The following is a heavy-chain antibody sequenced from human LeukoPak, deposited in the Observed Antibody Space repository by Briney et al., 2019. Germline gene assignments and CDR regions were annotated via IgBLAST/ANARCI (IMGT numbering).Heavy chain of an antibody. D-gene: IGHD3-10*01. Sequence: SQTLSLTCTVSGGSISSGDYYWSWIRQPPGKGLEWFGYIYYSGSTYYNPSLKSRVTISVDTSKNQFSLKLSSVTAADTAVYYCARVRYYYGSGSLDDYWGQGTLVTVSS. V-gene: IGHV4-30-4*01. J-gene: IGHJ4*02. CDR2: IYYSGST. CDR1: GGSISSGDYY. CDR3: ARVRYYYGSGSLDDY.